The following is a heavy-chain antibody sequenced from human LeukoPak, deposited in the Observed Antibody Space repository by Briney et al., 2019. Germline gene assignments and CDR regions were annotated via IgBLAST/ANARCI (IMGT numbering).Heavy chain of an antibody. D-gene: IGHD2-8*02. CDR3: ARGYCTGGNCYSFGY. Sequence: SETLSLTCAVYGGSFSGYYWSWIRQPPGKGLEWIGEVYHSGLTNYSPSLKSRVSMSIDKSKNIFSLNLTSVTAADTAVYYCARGYCTGGNCYSFGYWGQGTLVIVSS. CDR2: VYHSGLT. CDR1: GGSFSGYY. J-gene: IGHJ4*02. V-gene: IGHV4-34*01.